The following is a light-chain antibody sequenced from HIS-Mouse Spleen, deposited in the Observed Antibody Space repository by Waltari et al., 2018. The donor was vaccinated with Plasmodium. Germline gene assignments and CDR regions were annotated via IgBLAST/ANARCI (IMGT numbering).Light chain of an antibody. CDR3: QQYNNWPFT. CDR1: QSVSSN. CDR2: GAS. V-gene: IGKV3-15*01. Sequence: EIVMTQSPATLSVSPGERATLSCRASQSVSSNLAWYQKKPGQAPRLLIYGASTRATGIPARFSGSVSGTDFTLTISSLQSEDFAVYYCQQYNNWPFTFGPGTKVDIK. J-gene: IGKJ3*01.